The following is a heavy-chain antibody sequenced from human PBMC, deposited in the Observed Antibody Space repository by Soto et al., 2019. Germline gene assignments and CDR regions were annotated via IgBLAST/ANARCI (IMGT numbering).Heavy chain of an antibody. CDR3: ARDSSGYYYGMDV. J-gene: IGHJ6*02. CDR2: ISYDGSNK. D-gene: IGHD3-3*01. Sequence: QVQLVESGGGLVQPGRSLRLSCAASGFTFTSYAMHWVRQAPVKGLEWVAVISYDGSNKYYPDSVEGRYTISRDNSNNDLYLQMNSLIAEDTAVYYCARDSSGYYYGMDVWGQETTVTVSS. CDR1: GFTFTSYA. V-gene: IGHV3-30-3*01.